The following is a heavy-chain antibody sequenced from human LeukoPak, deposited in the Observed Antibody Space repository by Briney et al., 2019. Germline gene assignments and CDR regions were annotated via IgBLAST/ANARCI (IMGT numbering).Heavy chain of an antibody. J-gene: IGHJ4*02. Sequence: PSETLCLTCTVSGGSISSYYWSWIRQPPGKGLEWIGYIYYSGSTNYNPSLKSRVTISVDTSKNQFSLKLSSVTAADTAVYYCARDRDGYSDYWGQGTLVTVSS. V-gene: IGHV4-59*01. CDR1: GGSISSYY. CDR3: ARDRDGYSDY. CDR2: IYYSGST. D-gene: IGHD5-24*01.